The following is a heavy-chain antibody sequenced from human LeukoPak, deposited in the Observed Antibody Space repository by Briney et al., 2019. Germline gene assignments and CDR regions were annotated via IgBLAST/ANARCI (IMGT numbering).Heavy chain of an antibody. V-gene: IGHV4-61*02. D-gene: IGHD5-12*01. CDR2: IYTSGST. CDR3: ARFYSGYDWAGWFDP. J-gene: IGHJ5*02. Sequence: PSETLSLTCTVSGGSISTSNYYWSWIRQPAGKGLEWIGRIYTSGSTNYNPSLKSRVTISVDTSKNQFSLKLSSVTAADTAVYYCARFYSGYDWAGWFDPWGQGTLVTVSS. CDR1: GGSISTSNYY.